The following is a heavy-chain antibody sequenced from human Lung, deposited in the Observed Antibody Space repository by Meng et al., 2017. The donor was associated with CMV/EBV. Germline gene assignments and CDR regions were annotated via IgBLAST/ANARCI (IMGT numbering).Heavy chain of an antibody. J-gene: IGHJ4*02. Sequence: GGSLRLSCLGSGFDFSTYSMNWFRQAPGKGPEWVSSISSSSSYIYYADSVKGRFTVSRNNANDSLYLQMNSLRAEDTGVYYCARDRQNSNYGSKDYWGQGTLVTVSS. V-gene: IGHV3-21*06. D-gene: IGHD4-11*01. CDR3: ARDRQNSNYGSKDY. CDR2: ISSSSSYI. CDR1: GFDFSTYS.